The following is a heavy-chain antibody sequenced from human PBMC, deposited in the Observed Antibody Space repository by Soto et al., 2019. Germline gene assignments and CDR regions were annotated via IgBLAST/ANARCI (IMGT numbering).Heavy chain of an antibody. V-gene: IGHV3-33*01. D-gene: IGHD6-19*01. CDR2: IWYDGSNK. J-gene: IGHJ5*02. Sequence: QVQLVESGGGVVQPGRSLRLSCAASGFTFSSYGMHWVRQAPGKGLEWVAVIWYDGSNKYYADSVKGRFTISRDNSKNTLYLQMNSLRAEDTAVYYCARDRVAVAGTAWFDPWGQGTLVTVSS. CDR1: GFTFSSYG. CDR3: ARDRVAVAGTAWFDP.